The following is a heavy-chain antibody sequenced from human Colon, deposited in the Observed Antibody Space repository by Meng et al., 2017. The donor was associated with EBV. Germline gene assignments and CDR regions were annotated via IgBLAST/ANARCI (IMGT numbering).Heavy chain of an antibody. CDR1: GGSVSSGGYY. Sequence: QGQLQDSGPVLVKPSQTLSLPCTVSGGSVSSGGYYWTWIRQHPGKGLEWFGHIYYSGSTFYNPSLKRRVIISIDTSKNQFSLNLRSVTAADTAVYYCARVSSGWDYFDYWGQGTLVTVSS. CDR2: IYYSGST. J-gene: IGHJ4*02. D-gene: IGHD6-19*01. V-gene: IGHV4-31*03. CDR3: ARVSSGWDYFDY.